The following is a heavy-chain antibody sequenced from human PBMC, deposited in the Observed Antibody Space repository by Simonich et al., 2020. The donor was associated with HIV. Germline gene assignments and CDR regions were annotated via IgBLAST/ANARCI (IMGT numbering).Heavy chain of an antibody. D-gene: IGHD3-16*01. CDR1: GFTASSYA. Sequence: QVQLVESGGGVVQPGRSLRLSCAASGFTASSYAMHWVRQAPGKGLEWVAVISNDGSNKYYADSVKGRFTISRDKSKNTLYLQMNSLRAEDTAVYYCASGGSISSVWADDYWGQGTLVTVSS. J-gene: IGHJ4*02. CDR3: ASGGSISSVWADDY. CDR2: ISNDGSNK. V-gene: IGHV3-30*07.